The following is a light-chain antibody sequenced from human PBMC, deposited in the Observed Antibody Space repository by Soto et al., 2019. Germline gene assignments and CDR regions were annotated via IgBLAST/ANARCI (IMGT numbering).Light chain of an antibody. J-gene: IGKJ2*01. CDR3: QQYNSYSYT. V-gene: IGKV1-5*01. CDR1: QSISSW. CDR2: DAS. Sequence: DIQMTQSPSTLSVSVGDRGTITCRASQSISSWLAWYQQKPGKAPKLLIYDASSLESGVPSRFSGSGSGTEFTLTISSLQPDDFAAYYCQQYNSYSYTFGQGTKLEIK.